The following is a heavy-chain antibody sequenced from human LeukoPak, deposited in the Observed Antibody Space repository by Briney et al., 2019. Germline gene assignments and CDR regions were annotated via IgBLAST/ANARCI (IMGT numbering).Heavy chain of an antibody. CDR2: IFPSSGEI. Sequence: GGSLRLSCAASGFTFSSSDMHWVRQPPGKGLEWVSSIFPSSGEIHYADSVRGRFTISRDNSKSTLFLQMNSLRVEDTAIYYCATYRQVLLPFESWGQGTLVTVSS. CDR1: GFTFSSSD. CDR3: ATYRQVLLPFES. J-gene: IGHJ4*02. D-gene: IGHD5-18*01. V-gene: IGHV3-21*04.